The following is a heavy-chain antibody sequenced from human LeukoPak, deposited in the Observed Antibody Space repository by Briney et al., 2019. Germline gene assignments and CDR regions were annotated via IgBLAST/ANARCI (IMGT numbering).Heavy chain of an antibody. CDR2: TYYRSMWYN. V-gene: IGHV6-1*01. J-gene: IGHJ5*02. CDR3: ARTPSAGYYDSSGYLGNWFDP. D-gene: IGHD3-22*01. Sequence: SQTLSLTCAISGDSVSSNSAAWNWIRQSPSRGLEWLGRTYYRSMWYNDYAVSVKSRITINPDTSKNQFSLQLDSVTPEDTAVYYCARTPSAGYYDSSGYLGNWFDPWGQGTLVTVSS. CDR1: GDSVSSNSAA.